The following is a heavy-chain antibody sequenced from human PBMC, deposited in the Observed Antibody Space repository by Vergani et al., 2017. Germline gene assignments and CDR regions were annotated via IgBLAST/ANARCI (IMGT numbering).Heavy chain of an antibody. CDR1: GDRVSSISAA. V-gene: IGHV6-1*01. J-gene: IGHJ1*01. D-gene: IGHD6-13*01. CDR3: AREWEQQLSN. Sequence: QVQLQQSGPGLVKPSQTLLLTCAISGDRVSSISAAWNWIRQSPSRGLEWLGRTYYRSKCYNDYAVSVKSLITINPDTSKNQFSLQLNSVTPEDTSVYYCAREWEQQLSNWGQGTLVTVSS. CDR2: TYYRSKCYN.